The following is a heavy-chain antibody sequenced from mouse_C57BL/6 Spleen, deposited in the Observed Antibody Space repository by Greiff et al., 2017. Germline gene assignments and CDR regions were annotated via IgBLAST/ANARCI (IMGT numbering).Heavy chain of an antibody. CDR3: ARLRLGLYAIDY. J-gene: IGHJ4*01. CDR1: GYAFSSSW. CDR2: IYPGDGDT. D-gene: IGHD4-1*01. Sequence: VQRVESGPELVKPGASVKISCKASGYAFSSSWMNWVKQRPGKGLEWIGRIYPGDGDTNYNGKFKGKATLTADKSSSTAYMQLSSLTSEDSAVYFCARLRLGLYAIDYWGQGTSVTVSS. V-gene: IGHV1-82*01.